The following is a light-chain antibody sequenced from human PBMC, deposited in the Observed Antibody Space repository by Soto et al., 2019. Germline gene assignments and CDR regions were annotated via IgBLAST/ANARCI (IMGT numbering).Light chain of an antibody. CDR3: QQYNNWPYT. CDR1: QSVSRN. Sequence: EIVMTQSPATLSVSPGERATLSCRASQSVSRNLAWYQQKLGQAPRLLIYSASTRAIGIPARFSGSGSGTEFTLPISSLLSEDFAVSYCQQYNNWPYTFGQGTTLEIK. V-gene: IGKV3-15*01. J-gene: IGKJ2*01. CDR2: SAS.